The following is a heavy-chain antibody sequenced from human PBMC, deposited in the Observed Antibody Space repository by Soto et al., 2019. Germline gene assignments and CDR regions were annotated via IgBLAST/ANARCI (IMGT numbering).Heavy chain of an antibody. CDR2: IHSGGST. CDR3: ARHGGEGTFDY. CDR1: GFTVSSNY. Sequence: EVQLVESGGGFIQPGGSLRLSCVVSGFTVSSNYMNWVRQAPGKGLEWVSVIHSGGSTYRADSVKGRFTISRDNSKNTVYLQMTRLRAEETAVYYCARHGGEGTFDYWGHGTLVTVCS. J-gene: IGHJ4*01. V-gene: IGHV3-53*01. D-gene: IGHD2-21*01.